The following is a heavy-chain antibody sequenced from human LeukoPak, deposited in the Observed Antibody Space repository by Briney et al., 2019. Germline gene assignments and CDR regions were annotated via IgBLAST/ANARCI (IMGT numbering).Heavy chain of an antibody. Sequence: SETLSLTCTVSGYSISSGYYWGWIRQPPGKGLEWIESIYHSGSTYYNPSLKSRVTISVDTSKNQFSLRLNSVTAADTAVYYCARGRDGYNFLNRGEYYYFDYWGQGTLVTVSS. J-gene: IGHJ4*02. D-gene: IGHD5-24*01. CDR2: IYHSGST. CDR1: GYSISSGYY. V-gene: IGHV4-38-2*02. CDR3: ARGRDGYNFLNRGEYYYFDY.